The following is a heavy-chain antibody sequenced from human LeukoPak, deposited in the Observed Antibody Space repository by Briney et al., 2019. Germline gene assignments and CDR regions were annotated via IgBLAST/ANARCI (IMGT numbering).Heavy chain of an antibody. Sequence: SETLSLTCNVSGDSMTSHSWTWIRQSPGKSLEWIGYVFYSGVTDYNPSLKSRVTISIDTSKLQFSLRPTSVTVADTAVYYCTRDAHRSNWYFDVWGRGTLVTVSS. CDR1: GDSMTSHS. D-gene: IGHD6-13*01. CDR2: VFYSGVT. CDR3: TRDAHRSNWYFDV. J-gene: IGHJ2*01. V-gene: IGHV4-59*11.